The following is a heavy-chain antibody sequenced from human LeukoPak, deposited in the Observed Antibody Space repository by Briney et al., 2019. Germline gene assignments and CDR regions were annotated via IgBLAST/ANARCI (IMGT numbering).Heavy chain of an antibody. CDR1: GGSFSGYC. V-gene: IGHV4-34*01. CDR2: INHSGST. Sequence: SETLSLTCAVYGGSFSGYCWSWIRQPPGKGLEWIGEINHSGSTNYNPSLTSRVTISVDTSKNQFSLKLSSVTAADTAVYYCARGPGGWYSSSWYLKTGGQEPLATVSS. CDR3: ARGPGGWYSSSWYLKT. J-gene: IGHJ4*02. D-gene: IGHD6-13*01.